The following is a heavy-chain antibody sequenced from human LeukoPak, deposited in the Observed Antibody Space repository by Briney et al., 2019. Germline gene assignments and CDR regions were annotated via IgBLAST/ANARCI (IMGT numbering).Heavy chain of an antibody. CDR3: ARLYSSGWRSNYYFDY. CDR1: GGYISRYY. Sequence: SETLSLTCSVSGGYISRYYWAWIRQPPGKGLEWIGFIYYTGSISHNPSLESRVTMSVDTYDNQFSLLLNSVSAADTAVYYCARLYSSGWRSNYYFDYWGQGTLVTVPS. CDR2: IYYTGSI. D-gene: IGHD6-19*01. J-gene: IGHJ4*02. V-gene: IGHV4-59*08.